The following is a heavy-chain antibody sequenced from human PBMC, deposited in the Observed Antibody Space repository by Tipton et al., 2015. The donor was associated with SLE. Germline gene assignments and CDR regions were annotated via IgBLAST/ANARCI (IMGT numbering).Heavy chain of an antibody. V-gene: IGHV4-61*05. CDR1: GGSIRSSRHF. J-gene: IGHJ6*02. CDR3: ARQRLRLLSPLDA. Sequence: TLSLTCTVSGGSIRSSRHFWGWIRQSPGKGLEWIACVCNSVSTNYDPSLKSRGTISVDTSKNHFSLELTSVTAADTAVYYCARQRLRLLSPLDAWGQGTTVTVS. D-gene: IGHD3-10*01. CDR2: VCNSVST.